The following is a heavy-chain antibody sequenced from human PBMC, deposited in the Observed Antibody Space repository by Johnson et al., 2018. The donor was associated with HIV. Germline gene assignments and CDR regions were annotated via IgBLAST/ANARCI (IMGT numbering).Heavy chain of an antibody. CDR2: ISYDGINK. D-gene: IGHD6-19*01. CDR1: GFTFSDYG. Sequence: QVQLVESGGGVVQPGRSLRLSCAASGFTFSDYGMHWVRQAPGKGLVWVAVISYDGINKYYADSVKGRFTISRDNSKNTLYLQMNSLRAEDTAVYYCAKALARYSSGWHDAFDIWGQGTMVTVSS. CDR3: AKALARYSSGWHDAFDI. J-gene: IGHJ3*02. V-gene: IGHV3-30*18.